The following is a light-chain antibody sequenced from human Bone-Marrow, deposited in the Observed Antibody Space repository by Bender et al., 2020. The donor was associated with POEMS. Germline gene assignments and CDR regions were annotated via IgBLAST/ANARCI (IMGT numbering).Light chain of an antibody. CDR3: AGWVDSLNGWV. V-gene: IGLV1-44*01. CDR1: SSNIGAHA. Sequence: QSVLTQPPSASGTPGQRVTISCSGGSSNIGAHAVNWYQHLPGTAPKLLIYSSHRRPSEVPDRFSGSRSGTSASLAIGGLQSEDEAGYYGAGWVDSLNGWVFGGGTKLTVL. CDR2: SSH. J-gene: IGLJ3*02.